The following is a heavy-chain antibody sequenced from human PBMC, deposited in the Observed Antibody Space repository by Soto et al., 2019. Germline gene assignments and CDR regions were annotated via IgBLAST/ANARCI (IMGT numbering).Heavy chain of an antibody. CDR3: SGRDMVLGVFDM. V-gene: IGHV3-23*01. CDR2: ISASGTSP. Sequence: GGSLRLSCAASGFTFSNSAMNWVRQAPGKGLEWVSSISASGTSPYYADSVRGRFTISRDNSKNTLFLQMNSLRAEDTALYYCSGRDMVLGVFDMWGHGTMVTVSS. D-gene: IGHD3-10*01. J-gene: IGHJ3*02. CDR1: GFTFSNSA.